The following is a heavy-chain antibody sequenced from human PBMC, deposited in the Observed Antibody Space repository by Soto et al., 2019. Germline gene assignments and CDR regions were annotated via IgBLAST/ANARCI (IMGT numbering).Heavy chain of an antibody. CDR2: IIPIFGTA. CDR1: GGTFSSYA. CDR3: ARVRDKYDSSGYYLDY. Sequence: QVQLVQSGAEVKKPGSSVKVSCKASGGTFSSYAISWVRLAPGQGLGWMGGIIPIFGTANYAQKFQGRVTITADESTSTAYMELSSLRSEDTAVYYCARVRDKYDSSGYYLDYWGQGTLVTVSS. V-gene: IGHV1-69*01. D-gene: IGHD3-22*01. J-gene: IGHJ4*02.